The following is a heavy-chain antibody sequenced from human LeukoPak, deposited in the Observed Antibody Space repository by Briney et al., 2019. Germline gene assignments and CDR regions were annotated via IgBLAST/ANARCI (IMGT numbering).Heavy chain of an antibody. CDR3: AREAHLWFGELLRENWFDP. V-gene: IGHV1-2*02. CDR2: INPNSGGT. CDR1: GYTFTGCY. D-gene: IGHD3-10*01. Sequence: ASVKVSCKASGYTFTGCYMHWVRQAAGQGLEWMGWINPNSGGTNYAQKFQGRVTMTRDTSISTAYMELSRLRSDDTAVYYCAREAHLWFGELLRENWFDPWGQGTLVTVSS. J-gene: IGHJ5*02.